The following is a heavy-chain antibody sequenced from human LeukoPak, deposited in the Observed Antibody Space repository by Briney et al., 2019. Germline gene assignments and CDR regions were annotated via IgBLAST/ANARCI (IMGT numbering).Heavy chain of an antibody. V-gene: IGHV4-59*08. J-gene: IGHJ5*02. CDR2: IYYSGST. CDR3: ARHLRVRSWFDP. D-gene: IGHD3-22*01. Sequence: SETLSLTCTVSGGSISSYYWSWIRQPPGKGLEWIGYIYYSGSTNHNPSLKSRVTISVDTSKNQFSLKLSSVTAADTAVYYCARHLRVRSWFDPWGQGTLVTVSS. CDR1: GGSISSYY.